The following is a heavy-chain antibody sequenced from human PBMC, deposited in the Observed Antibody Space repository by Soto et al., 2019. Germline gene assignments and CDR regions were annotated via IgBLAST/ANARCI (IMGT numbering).Heavy chain of an antibody. CDR2: ISSNGGSA. Sequence: GGSLRLSCAAAGFTFRNYAMNWVRQAPGKGLELVSSISSNGGSAYYADSVKGRFTISRDNSKNTLYLQMNSLRADDTAVYYGARGYCSAVGCYVHYYYGFDVWGQGTTVTVSS. D-gene: IGHD2-15*01. J-gene: IGHJ6*02. CDR1: GFTFRNYA. V-gene: IGHV3-23*01. CDR3: ARGYCSAVGCYVHYYYGFDV.